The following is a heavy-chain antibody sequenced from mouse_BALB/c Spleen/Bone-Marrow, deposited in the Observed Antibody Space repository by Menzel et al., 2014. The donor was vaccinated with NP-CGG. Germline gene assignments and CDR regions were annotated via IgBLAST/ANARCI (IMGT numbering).Heavy chain of an antibody. D-gene: IGHD3-1*01. CDR2: IYPGDGGT. J-gene: IGHJ2*01. CDR1: GYAFSTYW. CDR3: ARVGFSFDY. Sequence: VQLQQSGAELVRPGSSVKISCKASGYAFSTYWMNWVKQRPGQGLEWIGQIYPGDGGTNYNEKFKGKATLTADKSSSTAPIQLSSLTSEDSAVYFCARVGFSFDYWGQGTTLTVSS. V-gene: IGHV1-80*01.